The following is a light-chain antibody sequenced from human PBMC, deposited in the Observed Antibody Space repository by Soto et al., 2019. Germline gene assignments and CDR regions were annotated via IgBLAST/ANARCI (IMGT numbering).Light chain of an antibody. J-gene: IGKJ3*01. CDR2: GAS. V-gene: IGKV3-20*01. CDR3: QQYGRSSSFT. Sequence: EIVLTQSPGTLSLSPGERATLSCRASQSLSSSYLAWYQQKPGQAPRLLMYGASSRATGSPDRCSGSGSGTDFTLTISRREHDDFAAIYCQQYGRSSSFTFGPGTKVDIK. CDR1: QSLSSSY.